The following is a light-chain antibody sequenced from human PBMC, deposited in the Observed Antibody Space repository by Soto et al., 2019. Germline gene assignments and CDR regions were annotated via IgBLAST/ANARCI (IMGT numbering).Light chain of an antibody. CDR2: KAS. J-gene: IGKJ2*01. V-gene: IGKV1-5*03. Sequence: DIQLTQSPSTLSTSVGDRVTITCRASQSISSWLAWYQQKPGKAPNLLIYKASRLQSGAPSRFSGSGSGTEFTLTISSLQPDDFATYYCQQYNSYPYTFGQGTKLEIK. CDR3: QQYNSYPYT. CDR1: QSISSW.